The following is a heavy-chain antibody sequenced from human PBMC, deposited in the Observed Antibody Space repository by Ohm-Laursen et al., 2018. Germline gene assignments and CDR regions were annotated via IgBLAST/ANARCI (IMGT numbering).Heavy chain of an antibody. V-gene: IGHV3-72*01. CDR1: GFTFSGHY. J-gene: IGHJ4*02. CDR3: ARGSSPLDF. Sequence: LRLSCAASGFTFSGHYMDWVRQAPGKGLEWVARSRNKANGYITDYAPSVKGRFTISRDDSRNSLYLQMDSLKTEDTAVYYCARGSSPLDFWGQGTLVTVSS. CDR2: SRNKANGYIT.